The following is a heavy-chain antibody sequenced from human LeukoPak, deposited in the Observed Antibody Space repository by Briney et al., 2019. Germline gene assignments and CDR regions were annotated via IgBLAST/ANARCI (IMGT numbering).Heavy chain of an antibody. D-gene: IGHD3-10*01. J-gene: IGHJ4*02. CDR3: VGTPWFGELTLDY. V-gene: IGHV1-58*02. CDR2: IVVGSGNT. CDR1: GFTFTSST. Sequence: SVKVSCKASGFTFTSSTIQWVRQARGQRLEWIGWIVVGSGNTNYAQKFQERVIITRDMSTTTVYMELSSLRSEDTAVYYCVGTPWFGELTLDYWGQGTLVTVSS.